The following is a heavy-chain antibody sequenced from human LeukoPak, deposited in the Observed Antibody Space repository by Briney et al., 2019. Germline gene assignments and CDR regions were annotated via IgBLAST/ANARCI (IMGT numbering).Heavy chain of an antibody. V-gene: IGHV3-23*01. D-gene: IGHD6-13*01. J-gene: IGHJ4*02. CDR2: ISGSGGST. Sequence: GGSLRLSWEASGFTFSSNAMSWVRQAPGKGLNWVSAISGSGGSTYYADSVKGRFTISRDNSKNTLYLQMNSLRAEDTAVYYCAKVSSSWLFDYWGQGTLVTVSS. CDR1: GFTFSSNA. CDR3: AKVSSSWLFDY.